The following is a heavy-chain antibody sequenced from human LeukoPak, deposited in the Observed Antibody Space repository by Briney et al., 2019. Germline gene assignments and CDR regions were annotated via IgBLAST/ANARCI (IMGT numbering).Heavy chain of an antibody. D-gene: IGHD6-19*01. Sequence: PGGSLRLSCAASGFTFSTYGMHWVRQAPGKGLEWVAVIWYDGSNKYYADSVKGRFTISRDNSKNTLYLQMNSLRAEDTAVYYCARDRPAIAVASWFDPWGQGTLSPSPQ. V-gene: IGHV3-33*01. CDR3: ARDRPAIAVASWFDP. J-gene: IGHJ5*02. CDR2: IWYDGSNK. CDR1: GFTFSTYG.